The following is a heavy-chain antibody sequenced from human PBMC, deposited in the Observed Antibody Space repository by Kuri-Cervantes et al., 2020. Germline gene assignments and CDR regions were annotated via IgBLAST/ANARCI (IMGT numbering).Heavy chain of an antibody. V-gene: IGHV4-39*01. CDR1: GGSIRSCSHY. J-gene: IGHJ6*02. D-gene: IGHD1-1*01. CDR2: IYYSGNT. CDR3: ARQGGWNYYYGMDV. Sequence: GSLRLSCSVSGGSIRSCSHYWGWIRQPPGKGLEWIGTIYYSGNTYYNPSLESRVTISVDTSKNQFSLKLSSVTAADTAVYYCARQGGWNYYYGMDVWGQGTTVTVSS.